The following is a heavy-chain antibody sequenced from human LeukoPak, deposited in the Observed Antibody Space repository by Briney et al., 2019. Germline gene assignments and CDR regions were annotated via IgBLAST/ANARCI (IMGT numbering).Heavy chain of an antibody. CDR1: GFTFSSYN. J-gene: IGHJ3*02. CDR3: AKVPVYLAFDI. D-gene: IGHD1-14*01. CDR2: ISGSGGST. V-gene: IGHV3-23*01. Sequence: GVSLRLSCAASGFTFSSYNMNWVRQAPGKGLEGVSAISGSGGSTYYADSVKGRFTISRDNSKNTLYLQMNSLRAEATAVYYCAKVPVYLAFDIWGQGTMVTVSS.